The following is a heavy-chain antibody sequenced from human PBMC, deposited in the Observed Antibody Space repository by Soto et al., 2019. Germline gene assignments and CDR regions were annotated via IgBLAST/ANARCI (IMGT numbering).Heavy chain of an antibody. V-gene: IGHV1-2*02. CDR1: GHSFPGHY. CDR2: ISPNRGDT. J-gene: IGHJ6*02. D-gene: IGHD2-2*01. Sequence: GASEEVSCMVSGHSFPGHYMHWVRQAPGQALAWMGWISPNRGDTNSARQFQRSVTITRDTAIKTLYMERISLRSDTTTVYYCASPPLALLHGVPANYYYAMDVWGRGTRVTV. CDR3: ASPPLALLHGVPANYYYAMDV.